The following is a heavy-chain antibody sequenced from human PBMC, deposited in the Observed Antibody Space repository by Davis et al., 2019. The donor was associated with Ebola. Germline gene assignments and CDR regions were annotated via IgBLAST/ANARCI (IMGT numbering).Heavy chain of an antibody. CDR2: IRSKAYGGTT. D-gene: IGHD2-15*01. CDR3: TRAFVVVVAAPDY. J-gene: IGHJ4*02. CDR1: GFTFSSYA. Sequence: GESLKISCAASGFTFSSYAMSWFRQAPGKGLEWVGFIRSKAYGGTTEYAASVKGRFTISRDDSKSIAYLQMNSLKTEDTAVYYCTRAFVVVVAAPDYWGQGTLVTVSS. V-gene: IGHV3-49*03.